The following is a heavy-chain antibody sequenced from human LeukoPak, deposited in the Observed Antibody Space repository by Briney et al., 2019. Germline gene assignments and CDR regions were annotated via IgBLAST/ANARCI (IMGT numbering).Heavy chain of an antibody. CDR1: GFTYSDYY. J-gene: IGHJ6*03. D-gene: IGHD2-2*01. CDR2: ISSSGSTI. Sequence: PGGSLRLSCAASGFTYSDYYMSWIRQAPGKGLEWVSYISSSGSTIYYADSVKGRFTISRDDAKNSLYLQMNSLRVEDTAVYYCARDRCTSCYYMDVWGKGTTVTVSS. CDR3: ARDRCTSCYYMDV. V-gene: IGHV3-11*01.